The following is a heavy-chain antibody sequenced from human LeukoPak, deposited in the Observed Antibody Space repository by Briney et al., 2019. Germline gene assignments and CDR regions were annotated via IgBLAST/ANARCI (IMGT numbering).Heavy chain of an antibody. V-gene: IGHV3-30*18. CDR2: ISYDGSNK. J-gene: IGHJ6*02. D-gene: IGHD3-22*01. CDR1: GFTFSSYG. CDR3: AKSSTMIAVVPYYGMDV. Sequence: PGGSLRLSCAASGFTFSSYGMHWVRQAPGKGLEWVAVISYDGSNKYYADSVKGRFTISRDNSKNTLYLQMNSLRAEDTAVYYCAKSSTMIAVVPYYGMDVWGQGTTVTVSS.